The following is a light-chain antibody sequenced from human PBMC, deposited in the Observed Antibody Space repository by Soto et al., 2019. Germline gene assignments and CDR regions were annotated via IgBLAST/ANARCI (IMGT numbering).Light chain of an antibody. Sequence: EIVLTQSPATLSLSPGERATLSCRASQSVSIFLTWYQQKPGQAPRLLIYGASTRATGIPARFSGSGSGTEFTLTISSLLSEDFAVYYCQQYNNWPPWTFGQGTKVDIK. CDR2: GAS. V-gene: IGKV3-15*01. J-gene: IGKJ1*01. CDR3: QQYNNWPPWT. CDR1: QSVSIF.